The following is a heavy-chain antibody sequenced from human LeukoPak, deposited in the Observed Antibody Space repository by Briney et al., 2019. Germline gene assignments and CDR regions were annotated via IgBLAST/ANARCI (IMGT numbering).Heavy chain of an antibody. V-gene: IGHV4-59*01. J-gene: IGHJ5*02. CDR3: ARGGYYGSGNDFRFDP. CDR2: IHYTGST. Sequence: SEALSLTCTVSGGSINSYYWSWIRQPPGKGLECIGYIHYTGSTNYNPSLKSRVTISVDTSKNQFSLKLSSVTAADTAIYYCARGGYYGSGNDFRFDPWGQGTLVTVSS. CDR1: GGSINSYY. D-gene: IGHD3-10*01.